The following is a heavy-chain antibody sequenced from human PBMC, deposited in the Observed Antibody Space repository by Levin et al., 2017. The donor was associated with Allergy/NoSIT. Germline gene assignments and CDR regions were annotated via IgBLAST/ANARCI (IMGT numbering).Heavy chain of an antibody. J-gene: IGHJ4*02. CDR1: GFTFSDAW. CDR2: IKSKAHGGPT. V-gene: IGHV3-15*01. Sequence: GGSLRLSCAASGFTFSDAWMSWVRQAPGKGLEWIGQIKSKAHGGPTDYIAPVKGRFIISRDDSKNILSLQMSSLKTEDTAVYYCTTGVVGAPHGGYWGQGALVTVSS. CDR3: TTGVVGAPHGGY. D-gene: IGHD2-15*01.